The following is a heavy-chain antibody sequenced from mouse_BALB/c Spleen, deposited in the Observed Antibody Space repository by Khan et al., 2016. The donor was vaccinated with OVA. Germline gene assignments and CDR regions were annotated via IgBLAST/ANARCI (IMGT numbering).Heavy chain of an antibody. CDR3: AGGGEWLRRDGGYFDY. D-gene: IGHD2-2*01. CDR1: GYTFTDYA. J-gene: IGHJ2*01. Sequence: QIQLVQSGPELVRPGESVKISRKGSGYTFTDYAMHWVKQSHAKSLEWIGVISIYYDNTNYNQKFKGKATMTVDKSSSTAYMELARLTSEDSASYYCAGGGEWLRRDGGYFDYWGQGTTVTVSA. CDR2: ISIYYDNT. V-gene: IGHV1S137*01.